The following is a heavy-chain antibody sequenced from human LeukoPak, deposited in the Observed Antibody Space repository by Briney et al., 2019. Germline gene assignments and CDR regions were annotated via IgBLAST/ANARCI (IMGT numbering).Heavy chain of an antibody. CDR3: AKAASVGGYFDY. V-gene: IGHV3-23*01. D-gene: IGHD2-2*01. CDR1: GFTFSTYA. Sequence: GGSLRLSCAASGFTFSTYAMTWVRQAPGKGLEWVSIFTGSGGTTYYADSLKGRFTISRDNSKNTLYLQMNSLRAEDTAVYYCAKAASVGGYFDYWGQGTLATVSS. J-gene: IGHJ4*02. CDR2: FTGSGGTT.